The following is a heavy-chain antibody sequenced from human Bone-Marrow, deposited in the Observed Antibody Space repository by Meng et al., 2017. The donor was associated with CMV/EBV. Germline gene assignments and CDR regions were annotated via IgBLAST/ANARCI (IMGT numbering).Heavy chain of an antibody. CDR1: SISRGVYY. CDR3: ARVDTIFGVVNYYFDY. D-gene: IGHD3-3*01. CDR2: IYYSGST. J-gene: IGHJ4*02. V-gene: IGHV4-30-4*08. Sequence: SISRGVYYWRWLRQPPGKGLEWIAYIYYSGSTYYNPSLKSRVTISVDTSKNQFSLKLSSVTAADTAVYYCARVDTIFGVVNYYFDYWGQGTLVTVSS.